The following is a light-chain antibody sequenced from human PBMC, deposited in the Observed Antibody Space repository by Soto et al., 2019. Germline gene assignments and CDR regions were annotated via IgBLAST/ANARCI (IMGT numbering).Light chain of an antibody. J-gene: IGLJ1*01. Sequence: QSVLTQPPSVSGAPGQRVTFSFTGSSSNIGAGFDVHWYQQLPGTAPKLLIYGNNNRPSGVPDRFSGSKSGASASLAIAGLEAEDEADYYCQSCDSSLSVYVFGTGTKVTVL. CDR3: QSCDSSLSVYV. CDR1: SSNIGAGFD. V-gene: IGLV1-40*01. CDR2: GNN.